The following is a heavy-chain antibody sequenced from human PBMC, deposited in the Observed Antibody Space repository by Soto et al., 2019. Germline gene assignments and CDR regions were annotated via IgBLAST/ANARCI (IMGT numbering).Heavy chain of an antibody. D-gene: IGHD4-17*01. J-gene: IGHJ5*02. CDR2: IYYSGST. CDR1: GGSISSGGYY. CDR3: ARDIRDYGDYVNWFDP. Sequence: QVQLQESGPGLVKPSQTLSLTCTVSGGSISSGGYYWSWIRQHPGKGLEWIGYIYYSGSTYYNPSLKSRVTISVDTSKNQFSLKLSSVTAADTAVYYCARDIRDYGDYVNWFDPWGQGTLVTVSS. V-gene: IGHV4-31*03.